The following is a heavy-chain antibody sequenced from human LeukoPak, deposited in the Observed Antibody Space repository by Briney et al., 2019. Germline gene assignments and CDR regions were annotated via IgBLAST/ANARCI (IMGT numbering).Heavy chain of an antibody. CDR3: ARDGRDGYIDY. V-gene: IGHV3-7*01. CDR1: GFTFSSYW. Sequence: GGSLRLSCAASGFTFSSYWMTWVRQALGKGLEWVANIKQDGSEKYYVDSVKGRFTISRDNAKNSLYLQMNSLRAEDTAVYYCARDGRDGYIDYWGQGTLVTVSS. CDR2: IKQDGSEK. J-gene: IGHJ4*02. D-gene: IGHD5-24*01.